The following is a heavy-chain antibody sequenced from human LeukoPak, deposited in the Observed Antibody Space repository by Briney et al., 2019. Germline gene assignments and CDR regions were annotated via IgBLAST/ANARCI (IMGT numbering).Heavy chain of an antibody. J-gene: IGHJ3*02. V-gene: IGHV3-48*01. CDR3: AREPITIFGVPITEAAFDI. CDR1: GFTFSSYS. D-gene: IGHD3-3*01. CDR2: ISSSSSTI. Sequence: PGGSLRLSCAASGFTFSSYSMNWVRQAPGKGLEWVSYISSSSSTIYYADPVKGRFTISRDNAKNSLYLQMSSLRAEDTAVYYCAREPITIFGVPITEAAFDIWGQGTMVTVSS.